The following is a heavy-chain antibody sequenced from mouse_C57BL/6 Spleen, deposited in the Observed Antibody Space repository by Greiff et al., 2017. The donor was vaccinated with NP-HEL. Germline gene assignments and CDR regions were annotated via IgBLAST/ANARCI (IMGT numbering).Heavy chain of an antibody. CDR3: VRHEWEGGFAY. CDR1: GFSFNTYA. J-gene: IGHJ3*01. D-gene: IGHD1-3*01. V-gene: IGHV10-1*01. CDR2: IRSKSNNYAT. Sequence: EVQLQQSGGGLVQPKGSLKLSCAASGFSFNTYAMNWVRQAPGKGLEWVARIRSKSNNYATYYADSVKDRFTISRDDSESMLYLQMNNLKTEDTAMYYCVRHEWEGGFAYWGQGTLVTVSA.